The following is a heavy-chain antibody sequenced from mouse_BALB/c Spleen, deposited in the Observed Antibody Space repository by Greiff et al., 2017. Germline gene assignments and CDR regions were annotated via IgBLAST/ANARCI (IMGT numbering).Heavy chain of an antibody. CDR1: GFNIKDYY. V-gene: IGHV14-1*02. J-gene: IGHJ2*01. CDR3: APDSSGPDY. Sequence: VQLKESGAELVRPGALVKLSCKASGFNIKDYYMHWVKQRPEQGLEWIGWIDPENGNTIYDPKFQGKASITADTSSNTAYLQLSSLTSEDTAVYYCAPDSSGPDYWGQGTTLTVSS. CDR2: IDPENGNT. D-gene: IGHD3-2*01.